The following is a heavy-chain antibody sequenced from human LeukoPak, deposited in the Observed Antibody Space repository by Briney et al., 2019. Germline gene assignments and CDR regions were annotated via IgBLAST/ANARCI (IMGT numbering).Heavy chain of an antibody. J-gene: IGHJ4*02. V-gene: IGHV5-51*01. CDR3: ARQDGDGLYYFDN. CDR2: IYPGDSDT. D-gene: IGHD4-17*01. Sequence: GESLKISCQGSGYNFSMYWIAWVRQMPGKGLEWMGIIYPGDSDTRYSPSFQGQVAISADKSISTAYLQWSSLKASDTAVYFCARQDGDGLYYFDNWGQGTLVTVSS. CDR1: GYNFSMYW.